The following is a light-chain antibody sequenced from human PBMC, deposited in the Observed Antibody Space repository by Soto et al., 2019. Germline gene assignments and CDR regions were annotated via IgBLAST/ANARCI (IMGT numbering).Light chain of an antibody. J-gene: IGKJ4*01. CDR2: DAS. CDR3: QQFNNYPLT. V-gene: IGKV1D-13*01. Sequence: AIQLTQSPSSLSASVGDRVTVTCRASKGISSALAWYQQKPGRAPKLLIYDASNLEGGVPSRFSGRGSETDFALTISSLQPEDFATYYCQQFNNYPLTFGGGTKVEIK. CDR1: KGISSA.